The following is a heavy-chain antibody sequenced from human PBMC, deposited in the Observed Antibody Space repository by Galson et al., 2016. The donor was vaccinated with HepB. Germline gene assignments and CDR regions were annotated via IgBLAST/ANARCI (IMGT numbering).Heavy chain of an antibody. CDR2: FFYGRST. CDR1: GGSLSTRNW. CDR3: ARLGHAAAADY. J-gene: IGHJ4*02. V-gene: IGHV4-39*01. D-gene: IGHD6-13*01. Sequence: SETLSLTCAVSGGSLSTRNWWSWIRQTPGKGLEWIGNFFYGRSTYYNLSLKSRVTISVDTSKNQFSLKVTSVTAADTAVYYCARLGHAAAADYWGQGTLVTVSS.